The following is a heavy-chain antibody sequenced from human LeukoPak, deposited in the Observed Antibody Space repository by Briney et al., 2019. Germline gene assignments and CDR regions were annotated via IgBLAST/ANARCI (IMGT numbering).Heavy chain of an antibody. Sequence: GGSLRLSCAASGFTFSSYAMSWVRQAPGKGLEWVSAISGSGGSTYYADSVKGRFTISRDNSKNTLYLQMNSLRAEDTAVYYCAKEAGIAVAGTGYYFDYWGQGTLVTVSS. CDR2: ISGSGGST. CDR3: AKEAGIAVAGTGYYFDY. J-gene: IGHJ4*02. D-gene: IGHD6-19*01. CDR1: GFTFSSYA. V-gene: IGHV3-23*01.